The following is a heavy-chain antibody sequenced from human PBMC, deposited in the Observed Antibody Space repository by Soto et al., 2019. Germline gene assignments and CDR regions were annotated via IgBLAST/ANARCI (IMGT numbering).Heavy chain of an antibody. CDR1: GYILSSYY. CDR3: AREMVRGVGSDY. V-gene: IGHV1-46*01. J-gene: IGHJ4*02. Sequence: ASVKVSCKASGYILSSYYMHWVRQAPGQGLEWMGIINPSGGSTTYAQKFQGRVTMTRDTSTSTAYMELRSLRSDDTAVFYCAREMVRGVGSDYWGQGTLVTVSS. CDR2: INPSGGST. D-gene: IGHD3-10*01.